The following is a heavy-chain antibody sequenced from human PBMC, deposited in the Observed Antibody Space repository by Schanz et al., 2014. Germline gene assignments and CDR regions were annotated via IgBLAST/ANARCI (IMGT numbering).Heavy chain of an antibody. CDR3: VRERTNYGGNSYFFDH. D-gene: IGHD2-21*02. V-gene: IGHV3-21*01. CDR1: GFSFSSYA. Sequence: EVQLLESGGGLVEPGGSLRLSCAASGFSFSSYAMGWVRQARGKGLEWVSSISSRSSHIYYADSVKGRFTVSRDNAKNSVYLQMNGLRVEDTAVYYCVRERTNYGGNSYFFDHWGQGTLVTVSS. J-gene: IGHJ4*02. CDR2: ISSRSSHI.